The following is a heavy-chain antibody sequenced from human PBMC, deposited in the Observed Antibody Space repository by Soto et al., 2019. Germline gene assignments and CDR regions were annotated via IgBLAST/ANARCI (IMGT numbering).Heavy chain of an antibody. D-gene: IGHD3-10*01. CDR2: ISSSSSTI. CDR1: GFTFSSYS. V-gene: IGHV3-48*02. J-gene: IGHJ4*02. Sequence: GGSLRLSCAASGFTFSSYSMNWVRQAPGKGLEWVSYISSSSSTIYYADSVKGRFTISRDNAKNSLYLQMNSLRDEDAAGYYGAPPPLPGNVLWFGEFDYWGQGTLVTVSS. CDR3: APPPLPGNVLWFGEFDY.